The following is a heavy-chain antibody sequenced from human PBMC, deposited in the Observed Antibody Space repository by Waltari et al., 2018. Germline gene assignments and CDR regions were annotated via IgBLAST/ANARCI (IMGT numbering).Heavy chain of an antibody. Sequence: QVQLQESGPGLVKPSETLSLTCAVSGYSISSGYYWGWIRQPPGKGLEWIGSIYHSGSTYYNPSLKSRVTISVDTSKNQFSLKLSSVTAADTAVYYCARRAAIAATGPIYYMDVWGKGTTVTVSS. CDR3: ARRAAIAATGPIYYMDV. J-gene: IGHJ6*03. CDR2: IYHSGST. CDR1: GYSISSGYY. D-gene: IGHD6-13*01. V-gene: IGHV4-38-2*01.